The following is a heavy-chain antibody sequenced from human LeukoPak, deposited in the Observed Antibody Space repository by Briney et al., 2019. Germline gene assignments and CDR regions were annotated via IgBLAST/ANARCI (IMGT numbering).Heavy chain of an antibody. CDR1: GGSISSGGYS. V-gene: IGHV4-30-2*01. D-gene: IGHD3-9*01. CDR3: ARGALRYFDWSYFDY. Sequence: SETLSLTCAVSGGSISSGGYSWSWIRQPPGKGLEWIGYIYHSGSTYYNPSLKSRVTTSVDRSKNQFSLKLSSVTAADTAVYYCARGALRYFDWSYFDYWGQGTLVTVSS. J-gene: IGHJ4*02. CDR2: IYHSGST.